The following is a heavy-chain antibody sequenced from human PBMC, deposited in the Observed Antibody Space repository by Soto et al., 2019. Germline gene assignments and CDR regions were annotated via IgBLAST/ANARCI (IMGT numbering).Heavy chain of an antibody. D-gene: IGHD3-9*01. J-gene: IGHJ4*02. CDR2: INSDGSST. CDR1: GFTFSSYW. Sequence: PGGSLRLSCAASGFTFSSYWMDWVRQAPGKGLVWVSRINSDGSSTSYADSVKGRFTISRDNAKNTLYLQMNSLRAEDTAVYYCWLSPEDDLDYWGQGTLVTVSS. V-gene: IGHV3-74*01. CDR3: WLSPEDDLDY.